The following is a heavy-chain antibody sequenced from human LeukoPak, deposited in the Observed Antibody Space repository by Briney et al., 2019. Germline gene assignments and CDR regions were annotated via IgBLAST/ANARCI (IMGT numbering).Heavy chain of an antibody. J-gene: IGHJ6*02. V-gene: IGHV3-11*06. CDR3: ARLQSPARCMDV. CDR1: GFTFTDYY. CDR2: ISSSSSYT. Sequence: GGSLRLSCAASGFTFTDYYMSWIRQAPGKGLEWVSYISSSSSYTNYADSVKGRFTISRDNAKNSLYLQMNSLRAEDTAVYYCARLQSPARCMDVWGQGTTVTVSS.